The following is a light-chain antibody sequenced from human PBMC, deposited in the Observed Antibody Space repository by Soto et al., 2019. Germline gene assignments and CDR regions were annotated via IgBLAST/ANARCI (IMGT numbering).Light chain of an antibody. CDR1: QSIMSF. CDR2: DVS. V-gene: IGKV3-11*01. J-gene: IGKJ5*01. CDR3: QQRYTWPIT. Sequence: EIVLTQSPATLSLSPGERATLSCRASQSIMSFSAWYQQKPGQAPRLLVYDVSNRATGIPARFSGSGSGTDFTLTINSLEPEDFAVYYCQQRYTWPITFGQGTRLEIK.